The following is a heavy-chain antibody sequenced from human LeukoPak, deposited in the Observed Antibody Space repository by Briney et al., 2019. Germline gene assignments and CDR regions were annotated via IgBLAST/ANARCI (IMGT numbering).Heavy chain of an antibody. CDR1: GFTFSDYY. V-gene: IGHV3-11*04. CDR2: ISSSGSTI. J-gene: IGHJ6*03. D-gene: IGHD4-23*01. Sequence: GGSLRLSCAASGFTFSDYYMSWLRQAPGKGLGGVSNISSSGSTIYYADSVKGRFTISRDNAKNSLYLQMNSLRAEDTAVYYCARFAAGGSYYYYMDVWGKGTTVTVSS. CDR3: ARFAAGGSYYYYMDV.